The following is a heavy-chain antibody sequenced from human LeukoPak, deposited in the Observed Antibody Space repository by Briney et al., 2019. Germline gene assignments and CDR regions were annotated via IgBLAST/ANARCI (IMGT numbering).Heavy chain of an antibody. Sequence: GGSLRLSCAASGFTFSSYAMSWVRQAPGKGLEWVSGISGSGDNTYYADSVKGRFTISRDSSKNTLYLQMDSLRAEDTAVYYCAKDITGTTRFDYWGQGTLVTVSS. J-gene: IGHJ4*02. V-gene: IGHV3-23*01. CDR3: AKDITGTTRFDY. D-gene: IGHD1-7*01. CDR1: GFTFSSYA. CDR2: ISGSGDNT.